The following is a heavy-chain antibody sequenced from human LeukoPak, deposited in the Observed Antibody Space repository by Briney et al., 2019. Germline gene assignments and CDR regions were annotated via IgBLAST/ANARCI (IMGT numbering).Heavy chain of an antibody. D-gene: IGHD1-1*01. V-gene: IGHV3-53*01. J-gene: IGHJ4*02. CDR2: IYSGGNT. Sequence: GGSLRLSCAASGFTVSSNYMTWVRQAPGRGLGWVSVIYSGGNTYYADSVKGRFSISRDNSKNTLYLQMNSLRAEDTAVYYCARETSFSYFDYWGQGTLVTVSS. CDR3: ARETSFSYFDY. CDR1: GFTVSSNY.